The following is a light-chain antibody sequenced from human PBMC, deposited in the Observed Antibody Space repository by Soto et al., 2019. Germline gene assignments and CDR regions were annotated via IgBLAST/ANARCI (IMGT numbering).Light chain of an antibody. CDR2: DAS. V-gene: IGKV3-11*01. CDR1: QSVGSS. CDR3: QQRSDWPPVT. J-gene: IGKJ4*01. Sequence: EIVLTQSPATLSLSPGERATLSCRASQSVGSSLAWYQQRPGQAPRLLIYDASNRATGIPDRFSASGSGTDFTLTISSLEPEDVAVYYCQQRSDWPPVTFGGATRVEIK.